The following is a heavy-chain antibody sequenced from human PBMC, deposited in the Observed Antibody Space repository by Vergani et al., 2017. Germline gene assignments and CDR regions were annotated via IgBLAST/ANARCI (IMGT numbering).Heavy chain of an antibody. V-gene: IGHV3-21*01. Sequence: EMQLVESGGGLVKPGGSLRLSCAASGFTFSSYSMNWVRPAPGKGLEWVSSISSSSSYIYYADSVKGRFTISRDNAKNSLYLQMNSRRAEDPAVYYCARGDYGGDAFDIWGQGTMVTVSS. CDR2: ISSSSSYI. J-gene: IGHJ3*02. D-gene: IGHD4-17*01. CDR1: GFTFSSYS. CDR3: ARGDYGGDAFDI.